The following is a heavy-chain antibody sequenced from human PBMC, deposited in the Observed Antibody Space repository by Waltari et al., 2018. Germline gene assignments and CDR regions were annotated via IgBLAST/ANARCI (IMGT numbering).Heavy chain of an antibody. J-gene: IGHJ4*02. D-gene: IGHD6-25*01. V-gene: IGHV4-38-2*02. CDR1: GHSVNTDFY. CDR2: IYHTGSS. Sequence: QVQLRESVPGLVRSSETLSLTCTVSGHSVNTDFYWAWIRQSPVGGLEWIASIYHTGSSHYNSSLKSRVSISTDMSTKQFFLTLTHLTAADTAVYYCAEEGNTTAGLFDSWGQGTLVTVSS. CDR3: AEEGNTTAGLFDS.